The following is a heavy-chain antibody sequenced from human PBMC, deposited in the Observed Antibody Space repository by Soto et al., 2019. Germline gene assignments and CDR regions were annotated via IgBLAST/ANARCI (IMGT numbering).Heavy chain of an antibody. Sequence: SETLSLTCAFNGWSFSGYFWIWIRQPPGQGLECIGEINHSGSTNYNPSLKSRVTISVDTSKNQFSLKLSSVTAADTAVYYCAREGLRYCSGGSCYSGDWFDPWGRGTLVTVSS. J-gene: IGHJ5*02. CDR3: AREGLRYCSGGSCYSGDWFDP. V-gene: IGHV4-34*01. CDR1: GWSFSGYF. CDR2: INHSGST. D-gene: IGHD2-15*01.